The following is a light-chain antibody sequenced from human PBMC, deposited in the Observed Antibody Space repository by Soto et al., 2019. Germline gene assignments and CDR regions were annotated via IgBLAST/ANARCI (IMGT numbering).Light chain of an antibody. J-gene: IGKJ1*01. CDR1: QSLMHSNGYNY. CDR3: MQALQTPRGWT. CDR2: LAS. Sequence: DIVLTQSPLSLAVTPGEPASISCRSSQSLMHSNGYNYLDWYVQKPGQSPQLLIYLASSRASGVLDXFXGSGSGTDFTLTISRVEADDVGVYYCMQALQTPRGWTFGQGTKVEIK. V-gene: IGKV2-28*01.